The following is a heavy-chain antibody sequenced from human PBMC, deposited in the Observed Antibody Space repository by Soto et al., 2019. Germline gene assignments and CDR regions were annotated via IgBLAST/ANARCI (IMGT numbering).Heavy chain of an antibody. D-gene: IGHD4-17*01. Sequence: QVQLVESGGGVVQPGRSLRLSCAASGFTFSNNAMHWVRQAPGKGLEWVTLISYSGGHQYYADSVKGRFTISRDNSKNTLYLQMSSLRPEDTAVYYCASGDFSATFDYWGQGTLVTVSS. CDR1: GFTFSNNA. CDR2: ISYSGGHQ. CDR3: ASGDFSATFDY. J-gene: IGHJ4*02. V-gene: IGHV3-30-3*01.